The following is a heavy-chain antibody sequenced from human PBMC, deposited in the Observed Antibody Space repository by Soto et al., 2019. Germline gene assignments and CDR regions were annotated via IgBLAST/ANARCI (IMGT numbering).Heavy chain of an antibody. D-gene: IGHD3-16*02. CDR3: ATPPGFSNVIPAYFDY. Sequence: EVQLVDSGGGLVQPGESLRLSCAGSGFTFSAYAMSWVRQAPGKGLEWVSSISASAITTYNTDSVRGRFTISRDNSRNTLYLQMNSLRAEHPAVYFCATPPGFSNVIPAYFDYWGGGTRVTVSS. J-gene: IGHJ4*02. CDR2: ISASAITT. V-gene: IGHV3-23*04. CDR1: GFTFSAYA.